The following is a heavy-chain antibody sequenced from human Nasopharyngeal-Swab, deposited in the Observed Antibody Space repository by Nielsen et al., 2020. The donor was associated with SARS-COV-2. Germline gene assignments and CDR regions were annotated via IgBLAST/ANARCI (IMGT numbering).Heavy chain of an antibody. CDR3: ARGGYYYDSSAWDY. J-gene: IGHJ4*02. CDR2: ISSSSSYI. Sequence: GESLKISCAASGFTFSSYSMNWVRQAPGKGLEWVSSISSSSSYIYYADSVKGRFTISRDNAKNSLYLQMNSLRAEDTAVYYCARGGYYYDSSAWDYWGQGTLVTVSS. CDR1: GFTFSSYS. D-gene: IGHD3-22*01. V-gene: IGHV3-21*04.